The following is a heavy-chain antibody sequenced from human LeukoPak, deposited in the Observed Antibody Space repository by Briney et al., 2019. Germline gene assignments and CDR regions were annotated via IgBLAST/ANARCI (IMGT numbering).Heavy chain of an antibody. V-gene: IGHV1-46*01. J-gene: IGHJ4*02. CDR1: YTXXXXY. CDR2: INPSGGST. D-gene: IGHD3-22*01. CDR3: ARDRPSSGYYDY. Sequence: YTXXXXYMHWVRQAPGQGLEWMGIINPSGGSTSYAQKFQGRVTMTRDTSTSTVYMELSSLRSEDTAVYYCARDRPSSGYYDYWGQGTLVTVPS.